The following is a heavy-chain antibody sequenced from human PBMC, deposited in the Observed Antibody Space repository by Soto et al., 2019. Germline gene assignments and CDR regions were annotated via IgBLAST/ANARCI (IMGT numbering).Heavy chain of an antibody. CDR1: GFTFSNAW. CDR3: TTPAISDYDILTGYYTYYYYYMDV. D-gene: IGHD3-9*01. V-gene: IGHV3-15*01. Sequence: GGSLRLSCAASGFTFSNAWMSWVRQAPGKGLEWVGRIKSKTDGGTTDYAAPVEGRFTISRDDSKNTLYLQMNSLKTEDTAVYYCTTPAISDYDILTGYYTYYYYYMDVWGKGTTVTVSS. CDR2: IKSKTDGGTT. J-gene: IGHJ6*03.